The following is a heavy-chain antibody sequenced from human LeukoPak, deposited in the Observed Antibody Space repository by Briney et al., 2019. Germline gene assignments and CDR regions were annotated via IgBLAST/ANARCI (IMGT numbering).Heavy chain of an antibody. J-gene: IGHJ4*02. CDR1: GGSFSGYY. CDR3: ARGGRYYDILTGYYPSYYSDY. D-gene: IGHD3-9*01. Sequence: SETLSLTCAVYGGSFSGYYWSWIRQPPGKGLEWIGEINHSGSTNYNPSLKSRVTISVDTSKNQFSLKLSSVTAADTAVYYCARGGRYYDILTGYYPSYYSDYWGQGTLVTVSS. V-gene: IGHV4-34*01. CDR2: INHSGST.